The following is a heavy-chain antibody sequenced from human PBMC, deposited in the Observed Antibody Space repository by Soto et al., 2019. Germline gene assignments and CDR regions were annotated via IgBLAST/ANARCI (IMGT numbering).Heavy chain of an antibody. Sequence: ASVKVSCKVSGYTLTELSMHWVRQAPGKGLEWMGGFDPEDGETIYAQKFQGRVTMTEDASTDTAYMELSSLRSEDTAVYYCATVSWSLRAFDIWGQGTMVTVSS. D-gene: IGHD2-8*02. V-gene: IGHV1-24*01. CDR1: GYTLTELS. CDR2: FDPEDGET. J-gene: IGHJ3*02. CDR3: ATVSWSLRAFDI.